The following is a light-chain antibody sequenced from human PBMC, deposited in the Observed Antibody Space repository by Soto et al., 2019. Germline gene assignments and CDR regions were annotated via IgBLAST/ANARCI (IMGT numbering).Light chain of an antibody. CDR1: SSDVGGYNY. V-gene: IGLV2-14*01. CDR3: SSYTSSSTRVV. CDR2: DVS. Sequence: QSARTQPASVSGSPGQSITISCTGTSSDVGGYNYVSWYQQHPGKAPKLMIYDVSNRPSGVSNRFSGSKSGNTASLTISGLQAEDEADYYCSSYTSSSTRVVFGGGTKVTVL. J-gene: IGLJ2*01.